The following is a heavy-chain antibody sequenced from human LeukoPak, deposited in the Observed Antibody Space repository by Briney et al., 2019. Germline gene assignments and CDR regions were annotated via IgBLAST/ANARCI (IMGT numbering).Heavy chain of an antibody. CDR3: ARAGYYYDSSGYPSYYYYYMDV. V-gene: IGHV1-69*13. CDR2: IIPIFGTA. J-gene: IGHJ6*03. D-gene: IGHD3-22*01. Sequence: ASVKVSCKASGGTFSSYAISWVRQAPGQGLEWMGGIIPIFGTANYAQKFQGRVTITADESTSTAYMELSSLRSEDTAVYYCARAGYYYDSSGYPSYYYYYMDVWGKGTTVTVSS. CDR1: GGTFSSYA.